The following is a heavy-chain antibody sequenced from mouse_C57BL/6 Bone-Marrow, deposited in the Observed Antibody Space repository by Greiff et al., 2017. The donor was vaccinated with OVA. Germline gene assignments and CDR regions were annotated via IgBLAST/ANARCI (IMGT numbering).Heavy chain of an antibody. Sequence: EVKLMESGGGLVKPGGSLKLSCAASGFTFSSYAMSWVRQTPEKRLEWVATISDGGSYTYYPDNVKGRFTIARDNAKNNPYLQMSHLTSEDTAMYYCAGPYDYAGFGAMDYWGRGTAATVTS. J-gene: IGHJ4*01. CDR2: ISDGGSYT. CDR1: GFTFSSYA. V-gene: IGHV5-4*03. D-gene: IGHD2-4*01. CDR3: AGPYDYAGFGAMDY.